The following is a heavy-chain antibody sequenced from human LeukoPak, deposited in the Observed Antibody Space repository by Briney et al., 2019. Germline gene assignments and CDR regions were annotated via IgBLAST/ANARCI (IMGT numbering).Heavy chain of an antibody. CDR2: VSDDGSTT. J-gene: IGHJ3*02. V-gene: IGHV3-74*03. CDR1: GFTFSSFW. D-gene: IGHD1-1*01. CDR3: VRHNAARAFDI. Sequence: PGGSLRLSCAASGFTFSSFWMHWVRQAPGTGLVWVSRVSDDGSTTTYADSVKGRFTISRDNAKNTLYLQMNSLRPEDTAVYYCVRHNAARAFDIWGQGTMVIVSS.